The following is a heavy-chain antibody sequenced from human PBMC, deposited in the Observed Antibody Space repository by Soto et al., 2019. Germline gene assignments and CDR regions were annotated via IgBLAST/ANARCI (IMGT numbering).Heavy chain of an antibody. Sequence: QITLKESAPTRVKPTQTLTLTCTFSGFSLTSRPMGVGWIRQPPGKALEWLAFIYWDDDKRYSPSLRSRLTIAKETCGNQVVLTMTSMDPVETATYYCAHRVAGYNWNGGYFDYWGQGALVTVSS. V-gene: IGHV2-5*02. CDR3: AHRVAGYNWNGGYFDY. J-gene: IGHJ4*02. CDR2: IYWDDDK. CDR1: GFSLTSRPMG. D-gene: IGHD1-1*01.